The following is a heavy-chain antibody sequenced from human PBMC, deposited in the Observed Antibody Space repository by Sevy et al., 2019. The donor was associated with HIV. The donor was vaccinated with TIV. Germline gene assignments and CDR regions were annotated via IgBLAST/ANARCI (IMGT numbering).Heavy chain of an antibody. J-gene: IGHJ4*02. CDR2: IYYSGGT. D-gene: IGHD2-15*01. Sequence: SDTLSLTCTVSGDSISGYQWNWIRQSPGKGLEWIGYIYYSGGTHYNPSFESRITISVDTSKNQFSLEVSFVTAADTAVYYCARDPSGGTFDFDYWGQGILVTVSS. CDR1: GDSISGYQ. V-gene: IGHV4-59*01. CDR3: ARDPSGGTFDFDY.